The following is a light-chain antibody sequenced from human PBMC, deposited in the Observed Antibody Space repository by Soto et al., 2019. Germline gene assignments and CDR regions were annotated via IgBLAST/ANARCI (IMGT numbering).Light chain of an antibody. CDR2: DAS. V-gene: IGKV1-5*01. CDR3: QQYNSYSGT. Sequence: DIQMTQSPSTLSASVGDRVTITCRASENIKNWLAWYQQTAGKAPKVLISDASRLEAGVPSRFSGSGSGTDFTLTITSLQTDDFATYYCQQYNSYSGTFGQGTKVDI. J-gene: IGKJ1*01. CDR1: ENIKNW.